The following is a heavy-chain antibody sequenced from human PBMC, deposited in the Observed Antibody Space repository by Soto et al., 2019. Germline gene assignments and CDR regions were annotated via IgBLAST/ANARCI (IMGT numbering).Heavy chain of an antibody. D-gene: IGHD1-7*01. CDR1: GFTVIGYY. CDR2: ISSSGTTI. CDR3: ARETYNWNYCFEY. J-gene: IGHJ4*02. V-gene: IGHV3-11*01. Sequence: LRLCGAASGFTVIGYYMILIRHSPGKGLEWVSYISSSGTTIFYADSLRGRFTIYRDNAKKSLYLQMNSLRGEDTAVYYCARETYNWNYCFEYWGKGTMVSVSS.